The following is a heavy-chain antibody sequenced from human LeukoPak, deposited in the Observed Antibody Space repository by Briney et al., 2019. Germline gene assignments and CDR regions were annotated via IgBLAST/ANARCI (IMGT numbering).Heavy chain of an antibody. V-gene: IGHV3-30*02. CDR1: GFTFSSYG. D-gene: IGHD2-2*01. CDR2: IRYDGSNK. CDR3: AKVSYPYCSSTSCYDDWFDP. Sequence: PGGSLRLSCAASGFTFSSYGMHWVRQAPGKGLEWVAFIRYDGSNKYYADSVKGRFTISRDNSKNTLYLQMNSLRAEDTAVYYCAKVSYPYCSSTSCYDDWFDPWGQGTLVTVSS. J-gene: IGHJ5*02.